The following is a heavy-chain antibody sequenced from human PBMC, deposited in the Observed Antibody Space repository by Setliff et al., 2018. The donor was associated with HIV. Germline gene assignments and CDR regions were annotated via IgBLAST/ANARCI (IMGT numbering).Heavy chain of an antibody. Sequence: ASVKVSCKASGGTFSISAISWVRQAPGQGLEWMGGIIPILGIANYAQRFQGRLTITADESTRAAYMELSSLTSEDTAVYYCARPTNGYCSGGTCPDTFDIWGQGTLVTVSS. V-gene: IGHV1-69*10. J-gene: IGHJ3*02. CDR1: GGTFSISA. CDR3: ARPTNGYCSGGTCPDTFDI. CDR2: IIPILGIA. D-gene: IGHD2-15*01.